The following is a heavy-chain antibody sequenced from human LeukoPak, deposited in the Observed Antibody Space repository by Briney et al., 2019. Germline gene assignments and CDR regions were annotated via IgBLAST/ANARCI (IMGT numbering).Heavy chain of an antibody. Sequence: ASVKASCKASGYTFSDFYIHWVRQAPGQGLEYVGWITPKSGDTYSPQRFQGRVTMTRDASISTAYMELSSLRSDDTAVYFCARVILADERAWVYWCQCTLVTVSS. D-gene: IGHD3-3*02. CDR3: ARVILADERAWVY. CDR1: GYTFSDFY. CDR2: ITPKSGDT. J-gene: IGHJ4*02. V-gene: IGHV1-2*02.